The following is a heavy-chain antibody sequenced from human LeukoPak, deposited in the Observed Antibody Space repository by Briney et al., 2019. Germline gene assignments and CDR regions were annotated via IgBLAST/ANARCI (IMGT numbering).Heavy chain of an antibody. D-gene: IGHD3-9*01. J-gene: IGHJ4*02. CDR1: GGSFSGYY. CDR2: INHSGST. V-gene: IGHV4-34*01. Sequence: SETLSLTCAVYGGSFSGYYWSWIRQPPGKGLEWIGEINHSGSTNYNPSLKSRVTISVDTSKNQFSLKLSSVTAADTAVYYCARGWYDILTGYYRPQGYDYWGQGTLVTVSS. CDR3: ARGWYDILTGYYRPQGYDY.